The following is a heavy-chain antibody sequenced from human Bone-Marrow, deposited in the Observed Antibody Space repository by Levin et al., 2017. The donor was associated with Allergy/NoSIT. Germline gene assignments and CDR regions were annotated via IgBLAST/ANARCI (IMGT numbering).Heavy chain of an antibody. CDR3: SRDHFRPGDYFDY. CDR1: GFTFSSYA. CDR2: IGGSGTGP. Sequence: HPGGSLRLSCAASGFTFSSYAMSWVRQAPGKGLEWISAIGGSGTGPYYTDSVKGRFTISRDNSRNTLYLQLNSLNMEDTGVYDLSRDHFRPGDYFDYWGQGTLVTVSS. J-gene: IGHJ4*02. V-gene: IGHV3-23*01. D-gene: IGHD5-24*01.